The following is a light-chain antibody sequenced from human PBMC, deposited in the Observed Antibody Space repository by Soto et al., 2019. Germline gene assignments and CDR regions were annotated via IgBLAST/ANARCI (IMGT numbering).Light chain of an antibody. V-gene: IGLV1-51*01. CDR2: DND. CDR3: GTWDSSLSAVV. J-gene: IGLJ2*01. Sequence: QSVLTQPPSLSAAPGQKVTISCSGSTSNIGYNYVSWYQQLPGTAPQLLIYDNDRRPSGIPDRFSASKSGTSATLDITGLQTGDEADYYCGTWDSSLSAVVFGAGTKLTVL. CDR1: TSNIGYNY.